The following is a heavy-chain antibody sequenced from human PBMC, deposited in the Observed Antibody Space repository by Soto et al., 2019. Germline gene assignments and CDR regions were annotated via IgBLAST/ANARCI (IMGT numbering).Heavy chain of an antibody. D-gene: IGHD2-21*01. V-gene: IGHV1-3*01. CDR2: INAGNGNT. J-gene: IGHJ5*02. Sequence: ASVKVSCKASGYTFTSYAMHWVRQAPGQRLEWMGWINAGNGNTKYSQKFQGRVTITRDTSASTAYMELSSLRSEDTAVYYCAREGDYCGGECYSRDYKWFDPWGQGTLVTVSS. CDR1: GYTFTSYA. CDR3: AREGDYCGGECYSRDYKWFDP.